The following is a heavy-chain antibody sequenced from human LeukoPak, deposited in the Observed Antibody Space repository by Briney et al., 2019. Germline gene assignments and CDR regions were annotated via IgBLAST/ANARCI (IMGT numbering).Heavy chain of an antibody. D-gene: IGHD4-17*01. CDR1: GFTFSSYA. Sequence: GGSLRLSCAASGFTFSSYAMSWVRQAPGKGLEWVSAISGSGGSTYYADSVKGRFTISRDNSKNTLYLQMNSLRSEDTAVYYCAKGRAYGDYAVGGTEDDYWGQGALVTVSS. CDR2: ISGSGGST. V-gene: IGHV3-23*01. CDR3: AKGRAYGDYAVGGTEDDY. J-gene: IGHJ4*02.